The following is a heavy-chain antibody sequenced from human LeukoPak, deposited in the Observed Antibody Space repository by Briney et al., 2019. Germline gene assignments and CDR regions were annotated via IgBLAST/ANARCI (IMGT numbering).Heavy chain of an antibody. J-gene: IGHJ4*02. CDR3: ARDDSFWSASN. CDR2: INSDGSGT. Sequence: PGGSLRLSCAASGFTFRSYWMHWVRQAPGKGLVWVSHINSDGSGTTYADSEKGRFTISRDNAKNTLYLQMNSLRAEDTAVYFCARDDSFWSASNWGLGTLVTVSS. V-gene: IGHV3-74*01. CDR1: GFTFRSYW. D-gene: IGHD3-3*01.